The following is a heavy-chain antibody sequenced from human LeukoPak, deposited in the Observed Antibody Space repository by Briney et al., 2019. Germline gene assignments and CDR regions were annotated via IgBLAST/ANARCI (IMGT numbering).Heavy chain of an antibody. J-gene: IGHJ4*02. D-gene: IGHD4-17*01. CDR1: GFTFSSYA. CDR3: AKLDYVVRVYFDY. CDR2: ISGSGGST. Sequence: GGSLRLSCAASGFTFSSYAMSWVGQAPGKGLEWVSAISGSGGSTYYADSVKGRFTISRDNSKNTLYLQMNSLRAEDTAVYYCAKLDYVVRVYFDYWGQGTLVTVSS. V-gene: IGHV3-23*01.